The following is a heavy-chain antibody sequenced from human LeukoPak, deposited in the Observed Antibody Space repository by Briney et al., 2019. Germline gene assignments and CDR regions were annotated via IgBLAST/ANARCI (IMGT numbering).Heavy chain of an antibody. D-gene: IGHD5-18*01. CDR1: GYTFTGYY. V-gene: IGHV1-2*02. J-gene: IGHJ4*02. CDR2: INPNSGGT. CDR3: AFFVDTALFDY. Sequence: ASVKVSCTASGYTFTGYYMHWARQAPGQGLEWMGWINPNSGGTNYAQKFQGRVTMTRDTSISTAYMEPSRLRSDDTAVYYCAFFVDTALFDYWGQGTLVTVSS.